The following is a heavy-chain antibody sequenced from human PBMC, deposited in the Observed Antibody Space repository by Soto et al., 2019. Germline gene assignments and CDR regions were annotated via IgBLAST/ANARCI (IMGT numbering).Heavy chain of an antibody. CDR3: ARDHAAQAGFDY. D-gene: IGHD6-13*01. CDR2: ISYDGSNK. Sequence: PGGSLRLSCAASGFTFSSYAMHWVRQAPGKGLEWVAVISYDGSNKYYADSVKGRFTISRDNSKNTLYLQMNSLRAEDTAVYYCARDHAAQAGFDYWGQGTLVTVSS. V-gene: IGHV3-30-3*01. CDR1: GFTFSSYA. J-gene: IGHJ4*02.